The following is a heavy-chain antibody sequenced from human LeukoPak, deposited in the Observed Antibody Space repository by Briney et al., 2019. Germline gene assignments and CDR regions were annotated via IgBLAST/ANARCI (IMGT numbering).Heavy chain of an antibody. CDR1: GFTFSDYA. V-gene: IGHV3-23*01. Sequence: GGSLRLSCAASGFTFSDYAMSWVRQAAGKGLEWVSAISGSGGSTYYAGSVKGRSTTSRDTSKNTLFLQMSSLRAENTAYYYCAKVNSGDCWGELDDWGQGTLVTVSS. D-gene: IGHD2-21*02. J-gene: IGHJ4*02. CDR3: AKVNSGDCWGELDD. CDR2: ISGSGGST.